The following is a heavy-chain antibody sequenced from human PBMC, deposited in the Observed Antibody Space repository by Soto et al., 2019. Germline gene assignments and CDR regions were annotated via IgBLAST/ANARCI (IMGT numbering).Heavy chain of an antibody. V-gene: IGHV1-18*01. CDR1: GYTFTTYG. CDR3: GRDPRCRHPAHSFGP. Sequence: QVQLVQSGVEVKKPGASVKVSCKASGYTFTTYGISWVRQAPGQGLEWVGWVSPYDGDTNYADALQGRGTMATKTSTNTAYMELESPGSDGTAISYCGRDPRCRHPAHSFGPWGPGTLVIVSS. CDR2: VSPYDGDT. D-gene: IGHD2-8*01. J-gene: IGHJ5*01.